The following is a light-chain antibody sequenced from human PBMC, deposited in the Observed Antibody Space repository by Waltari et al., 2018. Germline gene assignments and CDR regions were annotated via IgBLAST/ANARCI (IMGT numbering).Light chain of an antibody. Sequence: QSVLTPPPSVSVAPGQRVNISCTGSSSNIGANYGVHWYQHLPGTAPKLLIYGDNYRPSGVPDRFSGSKSGTSASLAITGLQAEDEADYYCQQYYSTPLTFGGGTK. J-gene: IGLJ2*01. CDR3: QQYYSTPLT. CDR2: GDN. V-gene: IGLV1-40*01. CDR1: SSNIGANYG.